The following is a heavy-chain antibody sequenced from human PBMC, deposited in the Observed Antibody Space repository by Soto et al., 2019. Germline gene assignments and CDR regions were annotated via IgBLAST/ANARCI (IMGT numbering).Heavy chain of an antibody. CDR2: ISSSSSYI. CDR3: ARAGGDCD. J-gene: IGHJ4*02. D-gene: IGHD2-21*02. CDR1: GFTFSSYS. V-gene: IGHV3-21*01. Sequence: EVQLVESGGGLVKPGGSLRLSCAASGFTFSSYSMIWVRQAPGKGLEWVSSISSSSSYIYYADSGKGRVTISRDDATNPLYLPMNTRRAEDTAVYYCARAGGDCDWGQGTVVTVSS.